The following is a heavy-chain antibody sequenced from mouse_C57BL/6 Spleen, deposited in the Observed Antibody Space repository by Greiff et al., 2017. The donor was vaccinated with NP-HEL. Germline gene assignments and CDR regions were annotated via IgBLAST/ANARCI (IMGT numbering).Heavy chain of an antibody. V-gene: IGHV1-82*01. CDR3: ARSIYDYDVGYAMDY. Sequence: VQLQQSGPELVKPGASVKISCKASGYAFSSSWMNWVKQRPGKGLEWIGRIYPGDGDTNYNGKFKGKATLTADKSSSTAYMQLSSLTSEDSAVYFCARSIYDYDVGYAMDYWGQGTSVTVSS. D-gene: IGHD2-4*01. J-gene: IGHJ4*01. CDR2: IYPGDGDT. CDR1: GYAFSSSW.